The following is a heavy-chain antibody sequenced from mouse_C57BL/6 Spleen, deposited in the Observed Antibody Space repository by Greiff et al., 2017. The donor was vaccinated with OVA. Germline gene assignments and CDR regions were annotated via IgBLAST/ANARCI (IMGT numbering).Heavy chain of an antibody. J-gene: IGHJ4*01. CDR2: IYPRSGNT. D-gene: IGHD1-1*01. V-gene: IGHV1-81*01. CDR1: GYTFTSYG. CDR3: ARVTTVVATHYYAMDY. Sequence: VQGVESGAELARPGASVKLSCKASGYTFTSYGISWVKQRTGQGLEWIGEIYPRSGNTYYNEKFKGKATLTADKSSSTAYMELRSLTSEDSAVYFCARVTTVVATHYYAMDYWGQGTSVTVSS.